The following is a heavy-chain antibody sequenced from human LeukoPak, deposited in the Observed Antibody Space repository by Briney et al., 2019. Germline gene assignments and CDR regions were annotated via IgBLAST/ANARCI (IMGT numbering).Heavy chain of an antibody. Sequence: GGSLRLSCAASGFTFSTYWMSWVCQAPGKGLEWVANIKQGGSEKYYLDSVKGRSTISRDNAKNSLYLQMNSLRAEDTAVYFCTREAAAGIDYWGQGTLVTVSS. CDR1: GFTFSTYW. CDR3: TREAAAGIDY. D-gene: IGHD6-13*01. J-gene: IGHJ4*02. V-gene: IGHV3-7*01. CDR2: IKQGGSEK.